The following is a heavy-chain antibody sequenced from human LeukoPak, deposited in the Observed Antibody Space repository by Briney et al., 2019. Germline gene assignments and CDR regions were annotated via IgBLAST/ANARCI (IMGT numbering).Heavy chain of an antibody. V-gene: IGHV1-2*02. J-gene: IGHJ4*02. Sequence: GASVKVSCKASGYTLTDYYMHWVRQAPGQGLEWMGWINPNSGDTNYAQKFQGRVTMTRDTYISTAYMELSRLTSDDTAIYYCARDWRGSYFPDFWGQGTLVTVSS. CDR2: INPNSGDT. CDR3: ARDWRGSYFPDF. D-gene: IGHD1-26*01. CDR1: GYTLTDYY.